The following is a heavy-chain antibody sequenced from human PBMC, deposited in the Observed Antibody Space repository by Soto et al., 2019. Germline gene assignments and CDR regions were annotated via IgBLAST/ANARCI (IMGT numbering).Heavy chain of an antibody. Sequence: PWGARLVSCAASGFIFSDHFMSCIGQAPGMGLEWISYVSSRSTFRKDADSVKGRFTISRDNSKNSLYLQMSGLRAEDTAVYYCARGAMGKDGILNGYSHFDFWGQGTLVTVSS. CDR2: VSSRSTFR. CDR3: ARGAMGKDGILNGYSHFDF. CDR1: GFIFSDHF. D-gene: IGHD3-9*01. J-gene: IGHJ4*02. V-gene: IGHV3-11*06.